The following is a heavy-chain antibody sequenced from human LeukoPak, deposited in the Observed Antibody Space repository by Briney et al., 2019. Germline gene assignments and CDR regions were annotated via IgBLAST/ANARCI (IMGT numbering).Heavy chain of an antibody. D-gene: IGHD6-19*01. CDR1: GVNFSSDA. J-gene: IGHJ4*02. Sequence: GGSVRLSCAVSGVNFSSDAIHWVRQAPGKGLDWVRFISYDGSNKYYADSGRGRFTISRDNSMNTLYLQMNSLRTEDTAMYYCARDFTSGWYGAVDYWGQGALVTVSS. V-gene: IGHV3-30-3*01. CDR2: ISYDGSNK. CDR3: ARDFTSGWYGAVDY.